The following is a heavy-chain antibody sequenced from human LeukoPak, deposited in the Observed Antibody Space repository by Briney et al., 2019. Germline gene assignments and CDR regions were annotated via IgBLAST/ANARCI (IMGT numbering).Heavy chain of an antibody. V-gene: IGHV1-18*01. CDR3: ARDGTGGGYEFDAFDI. Sequence: ASVKVSCKASGYTFTSYGISWVRQAPGQGLEWMGWISAYNGNTNYAQKLQGRVTMTTDTSTSTAYMELRSLRSDDTAVYYCARDGTGGGYEFDAFDIWGQGTMVTVSS. J-gene: IGHJ3*02. CDR1: GYTFTSYG. D-gene: IGHD5-12*01. CDR2: ISAYNGNT.